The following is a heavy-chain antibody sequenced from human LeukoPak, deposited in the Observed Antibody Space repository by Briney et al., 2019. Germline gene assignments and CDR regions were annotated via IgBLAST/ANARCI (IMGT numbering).Heavy chain of an antibody. V-gene: IGHV3-74*01. CDR1: GFTFSSYW. J-gene: IGHJ5*02. CDR3: AKCSTSAYTTGWCNWIDP. CDR2: IASDGSST. Sequence: PGGSLRLSCAASGFTFSSYWMNWVRQAPGKGLVWVSRIASDGSSTTYADSVKGRFTVSRDTSKNTLYLQMNSLRADDTAVYYCAKCSTSAYTTGWCNWIDPWGQGTLVTVSS. D-gene: IGHD6-19*01.